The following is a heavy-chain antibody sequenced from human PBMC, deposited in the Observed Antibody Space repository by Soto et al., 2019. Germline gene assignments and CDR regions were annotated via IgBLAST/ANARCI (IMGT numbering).Heavy chain of an antibody. Sequence: GASVKVSCKASGYTFTGYYMHWVRQAPGQGLEWMGWINPNSGGTNYAQKFQGWVTMTRDTSISTAYMELSRLRSDDTAVYYCARDFDSSGYYYHYYYGMDVWGQGTTVTVSS. V-gene: IGHV1-2*04. CDR3: ARDFDSSGYYYHYYYGMDV. D-gene: IGHD3-22*01. J-gene: IGHJ6*02. CDR2: INPNSGGT. CDR1: GYTFTGYY.